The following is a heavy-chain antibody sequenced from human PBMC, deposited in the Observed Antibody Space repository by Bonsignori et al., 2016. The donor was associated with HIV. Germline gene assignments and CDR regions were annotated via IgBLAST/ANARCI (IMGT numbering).Heavy chain of an antibody. CDR1: GGTLRKYA. Sequence: QVQLVQSGAEVRKPGSSVKVSCKDSGGTLRKYAISWVRQAPGQGLEWMGGIIPMFRTTNYAQKFQGRVTLTTDESTSTAYMELSSLRSGDTAFYYCVKEDLSEGGLDYWGPGNPGHRL. J-gene: IGHJ4*02. CDR2: IIPMFRTT. D-gene: IGHD3-16*01. V-gene: IGHV1-69*05. CDR3: VKEDLSEGGLDY.